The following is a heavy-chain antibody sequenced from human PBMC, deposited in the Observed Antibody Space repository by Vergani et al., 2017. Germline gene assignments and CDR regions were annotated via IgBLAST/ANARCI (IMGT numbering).Heavy chain of an antibody. J-gene: IGHJ6*03. CDR3: ARDHSLPDLGNSADYDYYYYMDV. D-gene: IGHD3-16*01. CDR1: GFTFSSYS. Sequence: EVQLVESGGGLVKPGGSLRLSCAASGFTFSSYSMNWVRQAPGKGLEWVSSISSSSSYIYYADSVKGRFTISRDNAKNSLYLQMNSLRAEDTAVYYCARDHSLPDLGNSADYDYYYYMDVWGKGTTVTVSS. CDR2: ISSSSSYI. V-gene: IGHV3-21*01.